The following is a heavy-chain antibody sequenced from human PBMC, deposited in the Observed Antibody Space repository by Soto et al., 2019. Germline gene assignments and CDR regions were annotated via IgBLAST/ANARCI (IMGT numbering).Heavy chain of an antibody. CDR1: GFTFSSYA. CDR3: FMGCYGGSHYHGIDV. J-gene: IGHJ6*02. Sequence: GGSLRLSCAASGFTFSSYAMHWVRQAPGKGLEWVAVISYDGSNKYYADSVKGRFTISRDNSKNTLYLQMNSLRAEDTAVYYCFMGCYGGSHYHGIDVWGQWST. CDR2: ISYDGSNK. V-gene: IGHV3-30-3*01. D-gene: IGHD1-26*01.